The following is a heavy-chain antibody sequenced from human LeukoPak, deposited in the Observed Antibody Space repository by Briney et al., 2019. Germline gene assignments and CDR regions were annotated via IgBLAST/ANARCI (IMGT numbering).Heavy chain of an antibody. CDR2: ISAYNGNT. V-gene: IGHV1-18*01. J-gene: IGHJ6*02. Sequence: ASVKVSCKASGYTFTSYGISWVRQAPGQGHEWMGWISAYNGNTNYAQKLQGRVTMTTDTSTSTAYMELRSLRSDDTAVYYCARAQRGSGSYSYYYYGMDVWGQGTTVTVSS. D-gene: IGHD3-10*01. CDR1: GYTFTSYG. CDR3: ARAQRGSGSYSYYYYGMDV.